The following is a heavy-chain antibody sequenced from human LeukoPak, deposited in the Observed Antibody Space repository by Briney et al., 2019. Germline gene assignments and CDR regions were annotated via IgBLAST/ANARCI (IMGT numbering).Heavy chain of an antibody. CDR3: ARVGLLWFGESNSYYYYYMDV. Sequence: ASVKVSCKASGGTFSSYAISWVRQAPGQGLEWMGGIIPIFGTANYAQKFQGRVTITADESTSTAYMELSSLRSEDTAVYYCARVGLLWFGESNSYYYYYMDVWGKGTTVTVSS. CDR1: GGTFSSYA. D-gene: IGHD3-10*01. CDR2: IIPIFGTA. V-gene: IGHV1-69*13. J-gene: IGHJ6*03.